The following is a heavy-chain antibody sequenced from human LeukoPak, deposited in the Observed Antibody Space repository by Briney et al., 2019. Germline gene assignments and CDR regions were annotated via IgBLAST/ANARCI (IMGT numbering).Heavy chain of an antibody. J-gene: IGHJ4*02. Sequence: PGGSLRLSCAASGFTFSSYEMNWVRQAPGKGLEWVSYISSSGSTIYYADSVKGRFTISRDNAKNSLYLQMNSLRAEDTAVYYCARADRGGDSSGYYYPIRYYFDYWGQGTLVTVSS. CDR1: GFTFSSYE. D-gene: IGHD3-22*01. CDR2: ISSSGSTI. CDR3: ARADRGGDSSGYYYPIRYYFDY. V-gene: IGHV3-48*03.